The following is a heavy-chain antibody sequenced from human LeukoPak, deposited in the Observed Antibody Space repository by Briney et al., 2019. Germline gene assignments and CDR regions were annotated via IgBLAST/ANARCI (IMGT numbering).Heavy chain of an antibody. D-gene: IGHD3-16*02. CDR1: GYTFTDYY. J-gene: IGHJ3*02. CDR3: ATQRRDYVWGSYRDAFDI. Sequence: ASVKVSCKASGYTFTDYYMHWVQQAPGKGLEWMGRVDPEDGETIYAEKFQGRVTITADTSTDTAYMELSSLRSEDTAVYYCATQRRDYVWGSYRDAFDIWGQGTLVTVSS. V-gene: IGHV1-69-2*01. CDR2: VDPEDGET.